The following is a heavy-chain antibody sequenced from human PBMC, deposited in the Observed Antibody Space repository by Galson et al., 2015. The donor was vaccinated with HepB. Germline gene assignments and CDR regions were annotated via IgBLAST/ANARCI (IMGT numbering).Heavy chain of an antibody. CDR2: ISGSGGST. CDR1: GFTFSSYA. V-gene: IGHV3-23*01. J-gene: IGHJ4*02. CDR3: AKAGSSWRSVDY. D-gene: IGHD6-13*01. Sequence: SLRLSCAASGFTFSSYAMSWVRQAPGKGLEWVPAISGSGGSTYYADSVKGRFTISRDNSKNTLYLQMNSLRAEDTAVYYCAKAGSSWRSVDYWGQGTLVTVSS.